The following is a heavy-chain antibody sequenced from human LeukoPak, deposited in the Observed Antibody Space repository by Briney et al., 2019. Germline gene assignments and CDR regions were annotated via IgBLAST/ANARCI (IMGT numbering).Heavy chain of an antibody. CDR3: ARRRAEGGSNGHYNWFDS. V-gene: IGHV4-59*08. CDR2: IYFSGTT. J-gene: IGHJ5*01. D-gene: IGHD6-13*01. Sequence: SETLSLTCTVSGDSINAYYWGWIRQPPGKGLEWIGYIYFSGTTKYNPSLESRVTISVDTSKNQFSLKLSSVTAADTAVYYCARRRAEGGSNGHYNWFDSWGQGILVTVSS. CDR1: GDSINAYY.